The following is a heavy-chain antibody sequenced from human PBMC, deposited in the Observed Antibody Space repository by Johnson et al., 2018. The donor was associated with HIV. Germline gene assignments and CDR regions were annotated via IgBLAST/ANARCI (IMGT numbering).Heavy chain of an antibody. CDR3: AGRDLLRAFDS. D-gene: IGHD2-15*01. J-gene: IGHJ3*02. V-gene: IGHV3-30*19. Sequence: VQLVESGGGVVQPGGSLRLSCAASGFTFSSYGMHWVRQAPGKGLEWVAVISYDGSNKYYADSVKGRFTISRDNSKNTLYLQMNSLRAEDTAVYYCAGRDLLRAFDSWGQGTMVTVSS. CDR1: GFTFSSYG. CDR2: ISYDGSNK.